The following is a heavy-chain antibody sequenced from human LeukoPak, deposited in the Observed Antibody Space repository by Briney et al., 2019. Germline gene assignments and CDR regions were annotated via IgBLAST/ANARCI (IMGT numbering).Heavy chain of an antibody. CDR1: GFTFSSYV. V-gene: IGHV3-30*04. Sequence: GGSLRLSCAASGFTFSSYVMHWVRQAPGKGLEWVAIISYDGSNEYYADSVKGRFTISRDNSKNTLYLQMNSLRAADTAVYYCARHGRWGAGSYYRYWGQGTLVTVSS. CDR3: ARHGRWGAGSYYRY. J-gene: IGHJ4*02. CDR2: ISYDGSNE. D-gene: IGHD1-26*01.